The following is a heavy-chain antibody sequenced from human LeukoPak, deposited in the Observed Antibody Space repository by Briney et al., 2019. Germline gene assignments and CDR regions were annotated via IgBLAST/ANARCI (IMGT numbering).Heavy chain of an antibody. CDR1: GFTFSSNA. CDR2: ISTNGGNT. D-gene: IGHD1-1*01. CDR3: ATTKQARRYFGY. Sequence: GGSLRLSCAGSGFTFSSNALSWVRQAPGKGLEWVSAISTNGGNTYYADSVRGRFTISKDNSKNTLYLQMNILRAEDTAVYYCATTKQARRYFGYWGQGTLVTVSS. V-gene: IGHV3-23*01. J-gene: IGHJ4*02.